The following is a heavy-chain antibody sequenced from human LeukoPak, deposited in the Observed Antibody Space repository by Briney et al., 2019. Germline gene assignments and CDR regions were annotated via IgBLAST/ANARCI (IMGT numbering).Heavy chain of an antibody. J-gene: IGHJ6*02. CDR3: ARETYYYDSSGYHYYYYGMGV. CDR2: IYSGGST. V-gene: IGHV3-66*01. Sequence: GGSLRLSCAASGFTVSSNYMSWVRQAPGKGLEGVSVIYSGGSTYYADSVKGRFTISRDNSKNTLYLQMNSLRAEDTAVYYCARETYYYDSSGYHYYYYGMGVWGQGTTVTVSS. D-gene: IGHD3-22*01. CDR1: GFTVSSNY.